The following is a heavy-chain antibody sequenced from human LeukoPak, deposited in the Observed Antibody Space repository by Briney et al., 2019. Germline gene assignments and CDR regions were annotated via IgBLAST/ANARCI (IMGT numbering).Heavy chain of an antibody. Sequence: GGSLRLSCAASGFTFSSYGMHWVRQAPGKGLEWVAVIWYDGSNKYYADSVKGRFTISRDNSKNTLYLQMNSLRAEDTAVYYCARDGSGYSSSLFDYWGQGTLVTVSS. CDR3: ARDGSGYSSSLFDY. D-gene: IGHD6-13*01. CDR1: GFTFSSYG. J-gene: IGHJ4*02. CDR2: IWYDGSNK. V-gene: IGHV3-33*01.